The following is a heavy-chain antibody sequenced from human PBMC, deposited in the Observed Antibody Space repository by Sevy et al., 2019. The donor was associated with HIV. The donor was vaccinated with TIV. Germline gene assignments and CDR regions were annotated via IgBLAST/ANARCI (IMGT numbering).Heavy chain of an antibody. J-gene: IGHJ3*01. CDR2: IIPIFGTA. CDR3: ARSFDSEGAFDV. Sequence: SVKVSCKASGGTFSSYAINWVRQAPGQGLAWMGGIIPIFGTANYAQKFQGRVTTTADESTSTAYMELSSLRSEDTAVYYCARSFDSEGAFDVWGQGTMVTVSS. V-gene: IGHV1-69*13. CDR1: GGTFSSYA.